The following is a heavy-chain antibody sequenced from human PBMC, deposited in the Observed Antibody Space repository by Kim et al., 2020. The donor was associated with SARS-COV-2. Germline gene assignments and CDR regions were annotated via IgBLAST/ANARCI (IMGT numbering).Heavy chain of an antibody. V-gene: IGHV1-2*02. CDR3: ARGCRINYSGLLFDI. D-gene: IGHD2-15*01. Sequence: ASVKVSCKASGYTFTGYYMHWVRQAPGQGLEWMGWINPNSGGTNYAQKFQGRVTMTRDTSISTAYMELSRLRSDDTAVYYCARGCRINYSGLLFDIWGQGTMVTVSS. J-gene: IGHJ3*02. CDR2: INPNSGGT. CDR1: GYTFTGYY.